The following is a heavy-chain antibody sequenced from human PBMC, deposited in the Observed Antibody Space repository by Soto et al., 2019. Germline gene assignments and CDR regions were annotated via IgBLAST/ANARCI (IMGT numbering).Heavy chain of an antibody. D-gene: IGHD3-10*01. J-gene: IGHJ6*03. V-gene: IGHV1-69*02. CDR1: GGTFRSYT. CDR2: IIPILGIA. Sequence: ASVKVSCKASGGTFRSYTISWVRQAPGQGLEWMGRIIPILGIANYAQKFQGRVTITADKSTSTAYMELSSLRSEDTAVYYCARAGYYYGSGSYYSYYMDVWGKGTTVTVSS. CDR3: ARAGYYYGSGSYYSYYMDV.